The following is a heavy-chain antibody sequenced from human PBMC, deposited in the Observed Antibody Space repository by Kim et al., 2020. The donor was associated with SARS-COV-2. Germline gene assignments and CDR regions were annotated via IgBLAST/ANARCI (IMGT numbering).Heavy chain of an antibody. CDR3: ARDGDLPDY. V-gene: IGHV1-18*01. Sequence: ASVKVSCKASGYTFSSYGISWVRQAPRQGLEWMGWISPYNGNTKYSQKFQGRVTMSTDTTTTTAYMELRSLRYDDTAVYYCARDGDLPDYWGQGTLVTFS. D-gene: IGHD7-27*01. J-gene: IGHJ4*02. CDR2: ISPYNGNT. CDR1: GYTFSSYG.